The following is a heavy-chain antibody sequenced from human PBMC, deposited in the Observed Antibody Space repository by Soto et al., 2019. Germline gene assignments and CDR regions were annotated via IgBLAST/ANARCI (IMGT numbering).Heavy chain of an antibody. V-gene: IGHV3-23*01. CDR3: AKGRYSGTYYPGY. D-gene: IGHD1-26*01. CDR2: ISGSGGST. J-gene: IGHJ4*02. CDR1: GFTFSSYA. Sequence: GGSLRLSCAASGFTFSSYAMNWVRQAPGKGPEWVSAISGSGGSTYYADSVKGRFTISRDKSKNTLYLQMNSLRAEDTAVYYCAKGRYSGTYYPGYWGQGTLVTVSS.